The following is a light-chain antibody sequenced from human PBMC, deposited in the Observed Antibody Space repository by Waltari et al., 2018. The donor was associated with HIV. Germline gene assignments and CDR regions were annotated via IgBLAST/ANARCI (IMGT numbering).Light chain of an antibody. CDR3: SAWDNTLNGWV. CDR2: RNT. V-gene: IGLV10-54*04. J-gene: IGLJ3*02. Sequence: QAGLTQPPSLSVGLGQTATLTCTGDSNNVDDQGAAWLQHHQGHPPKVLSHRNTTRASGVPERFSASRSGKTAILTITVLRPEDEADYFCSAWDNTLNGWVFGGGTQLTVL. CDR1: SNNVDDQG.